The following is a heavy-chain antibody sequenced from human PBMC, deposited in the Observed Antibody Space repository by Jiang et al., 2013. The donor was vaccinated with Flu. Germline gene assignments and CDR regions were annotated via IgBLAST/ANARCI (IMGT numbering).Heavy chain of an antibody. CDR3: ASLARDSWSPSGRR. V-gene: IGHV4-38-2*01. CDR1: GYSISSGYY. Sequence: GSGLVKPSETLSLTCAVSGYSISSGYYWGWIRQPPGKGLEWIGSIYHSGSTYYNPSLKSRVTISVDTSKNQFSLKLSSVTAADTAVYYCASLARDSWSPSGRRGDKGTTVTVSS. D-gene: IGHD6-13*01. CDR2: IYHSGST. J-gene: IGHJ6*03.